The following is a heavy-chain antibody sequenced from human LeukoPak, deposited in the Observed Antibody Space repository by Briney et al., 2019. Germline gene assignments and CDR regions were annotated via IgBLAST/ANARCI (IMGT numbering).Heavy chain of an antibody. CDR1: GLTFSSYD. D-gene: IGHD6-19*01. J-gene: IGHJ4*02. Sequence: GGSLRLSCAASGLTFSSYDMNWVRQAPGKGLKWVSGISGSGGTTHYADSVEGRFTISRDNSQNTLHLQMNSLRVEDTAIYYCAILEYSSSDWGQGILVTVSS. V-gene: IGHV3-23*01. CDR2: ISGSGGTT. CDR3: AILEYSSSD.